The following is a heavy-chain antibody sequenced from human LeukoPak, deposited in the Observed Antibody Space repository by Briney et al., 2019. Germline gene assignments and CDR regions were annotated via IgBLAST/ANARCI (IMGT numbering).Heavy chain of an antibody. CDR1: GFPFSSCW. CDR2: IKKDGREK. Sequence: QPGGSLRLSCAASGFPFSSCWMSWVRQAPGKGLEGVANIKKDGREKYYVDSVKCRFTISRDTAKNSLYLQMNRLRAEDTDVYYCARGMYSSAGYFDLWGRGTLVTASS. CDR3: ARGMYSSAGYFDL. V-gene: IGHV3-7*01. J-gene: IGHJ2*01. D-gene: IGHD6-25*01.